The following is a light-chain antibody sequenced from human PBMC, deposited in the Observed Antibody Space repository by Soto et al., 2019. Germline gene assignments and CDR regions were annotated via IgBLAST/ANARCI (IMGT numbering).Light chain of an antibody. V-gene: IGKV3D-15*01. Sequence: EIVMTQSPATLSVSPGERATLSCRASQSVSSNLAWYQQKPGQAPRLLIYGASTRATGIPARFSGSGSGTDFTLTISRLEPEDFAVYYCQQRSNWPRGLTFGGGTKVDIK. CDR3: QQRSNWPRGLT. J-gene: IGKJ4*01. CDR1: QSVSSN. CDR2: GAS.